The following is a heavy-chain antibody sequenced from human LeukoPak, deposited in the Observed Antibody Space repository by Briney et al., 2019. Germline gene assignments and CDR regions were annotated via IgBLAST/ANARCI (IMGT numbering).Heavy chain of an antibody. CDR3: TRDLNYLWFDP. Sequence: ASVKVSCKASGYSFTKHSMNWVRQAPGQGLEWMGWINTNTGNPTYAQAFTGRSVFSLDTSVSTAYLQISSLKAEDTAVYYCTRDLNYLWFDPWGQGTLVTVSS. CDR2: INTNTGNP. D-gene: IGHD1-7*01. CDR1: GYSFTKHS. J-gene: IGHJ5*02. V-gene: IGHV7-4-1*02.